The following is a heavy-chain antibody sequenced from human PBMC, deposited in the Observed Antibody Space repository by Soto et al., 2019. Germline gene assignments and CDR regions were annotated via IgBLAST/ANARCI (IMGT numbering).Heavy chain of an antibody. Sequence: GASVKVSCKASGYTFTSYDINWVRQATGQGLEWMGWMNPNSGNTGYAQKFQGRVTMTRNTSISTAYMELSSLRSEDTAVYYCATSSYGYVDYYYYYGMDVWGQGTTVTVSS. V-gene: IGHV1-8*01. CDR3: ATSSYGYVDYYYYYGMDV. D-gene: IGHD5-18*01. J-gene: IGHJ6*02. CDR1: GYTFTSYD. CDR2: MNPNSGNT.